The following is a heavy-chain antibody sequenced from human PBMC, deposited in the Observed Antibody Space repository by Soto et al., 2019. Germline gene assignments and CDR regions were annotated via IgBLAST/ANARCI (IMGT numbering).Heavy chain of an antibody. D-gene: IGHD6-19*01. CDR1: GFTFSDYG. Sequence: GASVKVSCKASGFTFSDYGFSWVRQAPGRGLEWMGWISAFNGETNYTQKSEGRVAMTTDAATITAYMELRSLTVDDTAVYYCVRDQQWLLPVPLNFDYWGQGTVVTVSS. V-gene: IGHV1-18*01. CDR3: VRDQQWLLPVPLNFDY. J-gene: IGHJ4*02. CDR2: ISAFNGET.